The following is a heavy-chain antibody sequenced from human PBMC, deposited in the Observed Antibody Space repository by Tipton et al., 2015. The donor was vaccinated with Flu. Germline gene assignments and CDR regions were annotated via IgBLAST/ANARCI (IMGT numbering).Heavy chain of an antibody. CDR2: VSRTGST. D-gene: IGHD4-17*01. V-gene: IGHV4-38-2*01. J-gene: IGHJ3*02. Sequence: TLSLTCAVSGDSISSDFYWAWIRQFPGKGLEWIGTVSRTGSTNYNPSLKSRVTMSVDTSKNQFSLRLSSVTAADTAMYYCARGDYGDYDHEADGFDIWGQGTLVTVSA. CDR3: ARGDYGDYDHEADGFDI. CDR1: GDSISSDFY.